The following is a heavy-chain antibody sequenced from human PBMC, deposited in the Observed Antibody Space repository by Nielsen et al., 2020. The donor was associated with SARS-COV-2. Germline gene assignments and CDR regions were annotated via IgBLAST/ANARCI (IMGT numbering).Heavy chain of an antibody. V-gene: IGHV3-53*05. D-gene: IGHD6-13*01. CDR1: GFIVSSKY. CDR3: TKGAQLGDY. Sequence: GGSLRLSCAASGFIVSSKYMNWVRQAPGKGLEWVSVFYSGGTTLYADSVKGRFIISRDNSRNTLYLQMNSLRAEDTAVYYCTKGAQLGDYWGQGTLVTVSS. CDR2: FYSGGTT. J-gene: IGHJ4*02.